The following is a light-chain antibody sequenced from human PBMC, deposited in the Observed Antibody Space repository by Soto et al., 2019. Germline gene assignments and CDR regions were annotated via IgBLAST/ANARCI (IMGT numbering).Light chain of an antibody. CDR2: GAS. CDR1: ESIISY. J-gene: IGKJ4*01. CDR3: QQSFRTLLS. Sequence: DIQMTQSPSSLSASIEDRVTITCRASESIISYLNWYQQKPGKAPKLLISGASTLQSGVPSRFSGRGSGTDFTLAISSLQPEDVGTYYCQQSFRTLLSFGGGTKVEIK. V-gene: IGKV1-39*01.